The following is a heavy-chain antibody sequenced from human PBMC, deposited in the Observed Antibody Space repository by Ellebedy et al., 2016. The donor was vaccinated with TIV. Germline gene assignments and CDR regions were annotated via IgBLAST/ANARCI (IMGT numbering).Heavy chain of an antibody. CDR2: IKQDGSEK. CDR1: GFTLSSYW. Sequence: GGSLRLSCAASGFTLSSYWMSWVRQAPGKGLEWVANIKQDGSEKYYVDSVKGRFTISRDNAKNSLYLQMNSLRAEDTAVYYCAKEGMGVSGSYYYYYGMDVWGQGTTVTVSS. D-gene: IGHD1-26*01. CDR3: AKEGMGVSGSYYYYYGMDV. J-gene: IGHJ6*02. V-gene: IGHV3-7*01.